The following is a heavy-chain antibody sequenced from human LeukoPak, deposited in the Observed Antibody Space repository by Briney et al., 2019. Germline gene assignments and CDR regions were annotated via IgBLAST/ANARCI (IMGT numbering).Heavy chain of an antibody. D-gene: IGHD6-13*01. J-gene: IGHJ4*02. CDR2: ISSSSSSI. CDR1: GFTFSSYS. CDR3: ARTATDTGEFDY. V-gene: IGHV3-21*01. Sequence: KAGGSLRLSCAASGFTFSSYSMNWVRQAPGKGLECVSSISSSSSSIYYADSVKGRFTISRDDAKNSLYLQMNSPRAEDTAVYYCARTATDTGEFDYWGQGTLVTVSS.